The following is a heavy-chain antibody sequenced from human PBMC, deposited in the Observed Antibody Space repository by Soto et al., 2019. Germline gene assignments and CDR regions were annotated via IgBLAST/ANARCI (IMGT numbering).Heavy chain of an antibody. J-gene: IGHJ5*02. CDR2: IKQDGSEK. V-gene: IGHV3-7*01. CDR3: ARDVAGPRDYVWFDP. Sequence: GGSLRLSCAASGFTFSSYWMSWVRQAPGKGLEWVANIKQDGSEKYYVDSVKGRFTISRDNAKNSLYLQMNSLRAEDTAVYYCARDVAGPRDYVWFDPWGQGTLVTVSS. CDR1: GFTFSSYW. D-gene: IGHD4-17*01.